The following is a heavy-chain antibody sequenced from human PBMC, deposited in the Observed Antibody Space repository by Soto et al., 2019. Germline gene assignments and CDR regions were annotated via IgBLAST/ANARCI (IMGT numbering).Heavy chain of an antibody. CDR1: GFTVSSNY. V-gene: IGHV3-66*01. CDR2: IYSGGST. D-gene: IGHD1-26*01. CDR3: ARDRRGSYSSYYYYGMDV. J-gene: IGHJ6*02. Sequence: GGSLRLSCAASGFTVSSNYMSWVRQAPGKGLEWVSVIYSGGSTYYADSVKGRFTISRDNSKNTLYLQMNSLRAEDTAVYYCARDRRGSYSSYYYYGMDVWGQGTTVTVSS.